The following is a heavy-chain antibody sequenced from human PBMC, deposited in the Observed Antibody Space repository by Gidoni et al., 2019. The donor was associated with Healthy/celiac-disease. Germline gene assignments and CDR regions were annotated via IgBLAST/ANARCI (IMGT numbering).Heavy chain of an antibody. Sequence: EVQMVEFGGGLIQHGGSLSLLVVSSGFTFVSYWMHWVLQAPGKCLVLVSRINSDGSCISYAYSVKGRFTISRDNAKNTLYLQMNSLSAEDTAVYYCASSLYSISFDYWGQGTLVTVSS. V-gene: IGHV3-74*01. CDR1: GFTFVSYW. D-gene: IGHD4-4*01. CDR2: INSDGSCI. J-gene: IGHJ4*01. CDR3: ASSLYSISFDY.